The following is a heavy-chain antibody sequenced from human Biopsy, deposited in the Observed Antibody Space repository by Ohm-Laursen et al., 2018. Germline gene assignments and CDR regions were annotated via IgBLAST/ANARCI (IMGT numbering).Heavy chain of an antibody. D-gene: IGHD2-8*01. V-gene: IGHV1-2*02. J-gene: IGHJ4*02. CDR1: SYTFTDYN. CDR3: ARDPLNGHKHFDY. Sequence: TSVKVSCKASSYTFTDYNIHWMRQAPGQGLEWLGYINCKTGATNYAQKFQGTVTMTRDTPISTAYLALGSLRSADTAIYYCARDPLNGHKHFDYWGQGSLVTVSS. CDR2: INCKTGAT.